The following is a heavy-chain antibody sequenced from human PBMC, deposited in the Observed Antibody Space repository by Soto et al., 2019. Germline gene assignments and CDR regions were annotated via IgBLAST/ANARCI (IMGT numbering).Heavy chain of an antibody. J-gene: IGHJ3*01. Sequence: SLRLSCTASGFTFGDSAMSWFRQAPGRGLEWVGFIKTKTYGETREYAASVKGRFTISRDDSKNMAYLQMNSLKTEDTAVYYCSRVGPLSGGYLEAAFGVWGQGTMVTVS. CDR1: GFTFGDSA. V-gene: IGHV3-49*03. D-gene: IGHD1-26*01. CDR2: IKTKTYGETR. CDR3: SRVGPLSGGYLEAAFGV.